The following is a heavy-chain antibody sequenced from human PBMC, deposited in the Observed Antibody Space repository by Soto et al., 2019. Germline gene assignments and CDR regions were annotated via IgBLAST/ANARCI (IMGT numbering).Heavy chain of an antibody. J-gene: IGHJ6*02. CDR2: IWYDGSNK. CDR1: GFTFSSYG. Sequence: QVQLVESGGGVVQPGRSLRLSCAASGFTFSSYGMHWVRQAPGKGLEWVAVIWYDGSNKYYADSVKGRFTISRDNSKNXLXLXXNSLRAEDTAVYYCAREEVEAVAGTYYYYYYGMDVWGQGTTVTVSS. V-gene: IGHV3-33*01. D-gene: IGHD6-19*01. CDR3: AREEVEAVAGTYYYYYYGMDV.